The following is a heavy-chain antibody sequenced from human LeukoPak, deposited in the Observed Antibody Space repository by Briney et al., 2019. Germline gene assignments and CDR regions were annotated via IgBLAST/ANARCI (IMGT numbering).Heavy chain of an antibody. CDR3: VNDRTWLRTLFDY. J-gene: IGHJ4*02. Sequence: PGGSLRLSCSASGFTFSSYAMHWVRQAPGKGLEYVSAITSNGGTTYYADSVKGRFTISRDDSENTLYLQMSSLRAEDTAVYYCVNDRTWLRTLFDYWGQGTLVTVSS. CDR2: ITSNGGTT. D-gene: IGHD5-12*01. CDR1: GFTFSSYA. V-gene: IGHV3-64D*09.